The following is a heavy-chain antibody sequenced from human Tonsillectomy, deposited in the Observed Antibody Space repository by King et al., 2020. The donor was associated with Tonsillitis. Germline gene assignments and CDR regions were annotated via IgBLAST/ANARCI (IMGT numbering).Heavy chain of an antibody. CDR2: IYHSGST. CDR1: GGSISSGGYS. Sequence: LQLQESGSGLVKPSQTLSLTCAVSGGSISSGGYSWSWIRQPPGKGLEWIGYIYHSGSTYYNPSLKSRVTISVDRSKNQFSLKLSSVTAADTAVYYCARTGDMVPPDGCDIWGQGTMVTVSS. D-gene: IGHD3-10*01. J-gene: IGHJ3*02. CDR3: ARTGDMVPPDGCDI. V-gene: IGHV4-30-2*01.